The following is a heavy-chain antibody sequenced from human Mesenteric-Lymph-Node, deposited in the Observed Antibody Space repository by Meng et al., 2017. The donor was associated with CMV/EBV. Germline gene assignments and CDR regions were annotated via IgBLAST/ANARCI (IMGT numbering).Heavy chain of an antibody. J-gene: IGHJ4*02. Sequence: KVSCKGSGYKFNSYWIGWVRQIPGKGLEWMGIIYPDESKIRYSPSFQGQVTISADKSTSTAYLQWGSLKASDTAMYYCARRGSTTFDYWGQGTLVTVSS. CDR2: IYPDESKI. V-gene: IGHV5-51*01. CDR3: ARRGSTTFDY. CDR1: GYKFNSYW. D-gene: IGHD1-26*01.